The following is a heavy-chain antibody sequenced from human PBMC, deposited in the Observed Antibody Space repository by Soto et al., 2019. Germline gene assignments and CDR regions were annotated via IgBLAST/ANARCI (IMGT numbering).Heavy chain of an antibody. CDR2: IIPIFGTA. Sequence: SVKVSCKASGGTFSSYAIGWVRQAPGQGLEWMGGIIPIFGTANYAQKLQGRVTMTTDTSTSTAYMELRSLRSDDTAVYYCARDSPSITIFGGSLGYWGQGTLVTVSS. D-gene: IGHD3-3*01. CDR3: ARDSPSITIFGGSLGY. V-gene: IGHV1-69*05. J-gene: IGHJ4*02. CDR1: GGTFSSYA.